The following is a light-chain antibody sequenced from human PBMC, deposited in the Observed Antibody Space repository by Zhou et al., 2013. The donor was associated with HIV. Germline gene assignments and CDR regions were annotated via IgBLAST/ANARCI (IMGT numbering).Light chain of an antibody. Sequence: EIVMTQSPATLSVSPGERATLSCRASHTVSSNLAWYQQKPGRVPELLIKAASILQSGVSSRFKGSGSGTDFTLTISSLQPEDVATYYCQNYYNGPRTFGQGTKVEI. CDR1: HTVSSN. V-gene: IGKV3-15*01. J-gene: IGKJ1*01. CDR2: AAS. CDR3: QNYYNGPRT.